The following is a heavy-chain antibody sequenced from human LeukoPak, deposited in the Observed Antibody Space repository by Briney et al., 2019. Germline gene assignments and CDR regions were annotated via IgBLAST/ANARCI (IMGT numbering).Heavy chain of an antibody. Sequence: SETLSLTCTVSGGSISSSSYFWGWIRQPPGKGLEWIGSIYYSGSTYYNPSLKSRVTISVDTSKNQFSLKLSSVTAADTAVYYCAREVDWGSFGYWGQGTLVTVSS. D-gene: IGHD3-9*01. J-gene: IGHJ4*02. CDR3: AREVDWGSFGY. CDR2: IYYSGST. V-gene: IGHV4-39*07. CDR1: GGSISSSSYF.